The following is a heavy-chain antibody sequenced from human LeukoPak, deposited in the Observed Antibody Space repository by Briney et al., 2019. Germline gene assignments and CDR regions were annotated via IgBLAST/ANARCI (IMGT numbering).Heavy chain of an antibody. V-gene: IGHV3-20*01. CDR3: AGGLDGSFDY. CDR1: GFTFDDYG. D-gene: IGHD1-26*01. CDR2: INWNGGST. Sequence: GGSLRLSCAASGFTFDDYGMSWVRQAPGKGLEWVSGINWNGGSTGYADSVKGRFTISRDNAKNSLYLQMNSLRAEDTALYHCAGGLDGSFDYWGQGTLVTVSS. J-gene: IGHJ4*02.